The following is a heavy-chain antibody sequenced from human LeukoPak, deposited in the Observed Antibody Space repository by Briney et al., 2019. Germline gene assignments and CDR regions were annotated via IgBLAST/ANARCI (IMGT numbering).Heavy chain of an antibody. CDR3: ARMGHYYYYYMDV. CDR1: GFTFSSYS. CDR2: ISSSSSYI. J-gene: IGHJ6*03. V-gene: IGHV3-21*01. Sequence: KSGGSLRLSCAASGFTFSSYSMNWVRQAPGKGLEWVSSISSSSSYIYYADSVKGRFTISRDNAKNSLYLQMNSLRAEDTAVYYCARMGHYYYYYMDVWGKGTTVTVSS. D-gene: IGHD3-16*01.